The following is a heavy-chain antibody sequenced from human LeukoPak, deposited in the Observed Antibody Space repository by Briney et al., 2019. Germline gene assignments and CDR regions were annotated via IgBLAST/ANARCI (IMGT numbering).Heavy chain of an antibody. CDR2: ICCSGGST. J-gene: IGHJ4*02. CDR3: AKGYDFWSGYARWFDY. CDR1: GFTFSNYA. Sequence: PGGSLRLSCVASGFTFSNYAMSWVRQGPGKGLEWFSSICCSGGSTFYADSAKGRFTISRDNSKNTLYLQMNSLRAEDTAVYYCAKGYDFWSGYARWFDYWGLGTLVTVSS. V-gene: IGHV3-23*01. D-gene: IGHD3/OR15-3a*01.